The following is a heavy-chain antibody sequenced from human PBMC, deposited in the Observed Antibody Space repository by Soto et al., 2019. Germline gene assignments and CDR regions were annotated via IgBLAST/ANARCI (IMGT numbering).Heavy chain of an antibody. D-gene: IGHD2-2*01. V-gene: IGHV3-23*01. J-gene: IGHJ2*01. CDR3: AKEDCRSTSCYFRYFDL. CDR1: GFNFEHYA. Sequence: EMQLLESGGGLVQPGGSLRLSCAASGFNFEHYAMSWVRQAPGKGLEWVSVISASADSTYYAYSVKGRFTVSRDNSNNTLSLQMNSLRAEDTAIYFCAKEDCRSTSCYFRYFDLWGRGTLVTVSS. CDR2: ISASADST.